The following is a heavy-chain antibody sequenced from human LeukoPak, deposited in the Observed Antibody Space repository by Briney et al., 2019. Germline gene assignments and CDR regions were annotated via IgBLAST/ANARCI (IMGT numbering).Heavy chain of an antibody. CDR3: VRGPYGASISKWFDP. D-gene: IGHD4/OR15-4a*01. Sequence: SETLSLTCTVSRGSISGYSWSWIRQSPGGGLEWIGYIYYSGDTAYNPSLRSRDTLSVDTSKNQFSLQLRSVTTADTAVYYCVRGPYGASISKWFDPRGQGTQVIVSP. CDR1: RGSISGYS. J-gene: IGHJ5*02. V-gene: IGHV4-59*01. CDR2: IYYSGDT.